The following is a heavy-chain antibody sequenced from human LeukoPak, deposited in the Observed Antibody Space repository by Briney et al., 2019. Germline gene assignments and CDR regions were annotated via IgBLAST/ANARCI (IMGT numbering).Heavy chain of an antibody. Sequence: SETLSLICTVSGDSISNYYWSWLRQPAGKGLEWIGRIHTSGTANYNPPLTSRVSISTDRSKNQVYLKLSSVTAADPAVSYCARDYLESTGYSFDSWARDPWSASP. D-gene: IGHD3-22*01. V-gene: IGHV4-4*07. CDR3: ARDYLESTGYSFDS. CDR1: GDSISNYY. J-gene: IGHJ4*02. CDR2: IHTSGTA.